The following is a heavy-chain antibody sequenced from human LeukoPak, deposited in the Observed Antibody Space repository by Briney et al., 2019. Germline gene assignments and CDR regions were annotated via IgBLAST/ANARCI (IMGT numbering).Heavy chain of an antibody. CDR1: GGSFSGYY. Sequence: SETLSLTCAVYGGSFSGYYWSWIRQPPGKGLEWIGEINHSGSTNYNPSLKSRVTISVDTSKNQFSLKLSSVTAADTAVYYCARGGYSYGHNYYYYMDVWGKGTTVTVSS. CDR2: INHSGST. J-gene: IGHJ6*03. D-gene: IGHD5-18*01. V-gene: IGHV4-34*01. CDR3: ARGGYSYGHNYYYYMDV.